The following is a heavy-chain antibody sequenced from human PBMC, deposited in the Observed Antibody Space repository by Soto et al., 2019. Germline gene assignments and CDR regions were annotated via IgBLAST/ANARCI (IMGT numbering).Heavy chain of an antibody. CDR1: GGSFSGYY. CDR2: INHSGST. Sequence: SETLSLTCAVYGGSFSGYYWSWIRQPPGKGLEWIGEINHSGSTNYNPSLKSRVTISADKSISTAYLQWSALKASDTAMYYCARLLPDILTGSQVGAFDIWGQGTMVTVSS. J-gene: IGHJ3*02. CDR3: ARLLPDILTGSQVGAFDI. V-gene: IGHV4-34*01. D-gene: IGHD3-9*01.